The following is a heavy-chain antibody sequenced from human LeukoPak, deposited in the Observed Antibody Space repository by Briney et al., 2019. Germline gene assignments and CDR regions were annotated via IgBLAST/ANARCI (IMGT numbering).Heavy chain of an antibody. D-gene: IGHD4-23*01. Sequence: SETLSLTCAVSGDSINNNNWWSWVRQSPGKGLEWIGEIYHSGSTNYNPSLKSRVTISVDKSKNQFSLKLSSVIAADTAVYYCAMGLPWKLDYWGQGTLVTVSS. V-gene: IGHV4-4*02. CDR3: AMGLPWKLDY. CDR1: GDSINNNNW. CDR2: IYHSGST. J-gene: IGHJ4*02.